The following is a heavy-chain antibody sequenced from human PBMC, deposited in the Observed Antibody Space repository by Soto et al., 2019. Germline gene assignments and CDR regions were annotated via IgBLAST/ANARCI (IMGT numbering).Heavy chain of an antibody. CDR2: TYYRSKWTS. V-gene: IGHV6-1*01. J-gene: IGHJ4*02. D-gene: IGHD6-6*01. CDR3: VRGYSSSFDY. CDR1: GDSVSSTSAS. Sequence: QVQLQQSGPGLVKPSQTLSLTCAISGDSVSSTSASWNWIRQSPSRGLEWLGRTYYRSKWTSDYAVSAKSRITINPDTSKNQFSLQLTSVTPEDTAMYYCVRGYSSSFDYWGQGTLVTVSS.